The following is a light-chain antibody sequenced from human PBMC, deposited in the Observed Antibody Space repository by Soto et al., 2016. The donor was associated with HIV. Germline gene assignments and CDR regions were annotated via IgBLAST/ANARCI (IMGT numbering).Light chain of an antibody. J-gene: IGKJ2*01. CDR3: QQLNSYPHT. CDR2: AAS. V-gene: IGKV1-9*01. Sequence: DIQLTQSPSFLSASVGDRVAITCRASQGISSHLAWYLQKPGKAPKLLIFAASTLLSGVPSRLSGSGSGTEFTLTIDSLQPEDFATYYCQQLNSYPHTFGQGTKLEI. CDR1: QGISSH.